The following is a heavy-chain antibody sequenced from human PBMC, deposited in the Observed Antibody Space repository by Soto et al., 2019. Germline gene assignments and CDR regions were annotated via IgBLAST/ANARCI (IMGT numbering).Heavy chain of an antibody. V-gene: IGHV3-33*01. Sequence: GGSLRLSCAASGFTFSSYGMHWVRQAPGKGLEWVAVIWYDGSNKYYADSVKGRFTISRDNSKNTLYLQMNSLRAEDTAVYYCARDLSPTVEGDMAFDPWGQGTLVTVSS. CDR1: GFTFSSYG. CDR3: ARDLSPTVEGDMAFDP. J-gene: IGHJ5*02. D-gene: IGHD2-15*01. CDR2: IWYDGSNK.